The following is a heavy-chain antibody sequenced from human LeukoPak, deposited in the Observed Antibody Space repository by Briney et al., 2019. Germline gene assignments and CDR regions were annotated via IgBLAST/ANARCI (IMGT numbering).Heavy chain of an antibody. D-gene: IGHD2-15*01. CDR3: TTDTWYSAGH. J-gene: IGHJ4*02. V-gene: IGHV3-7*03. Sequence: GGSLRLSCTASGFIFSGSWMAWIRQAPGKGLEWVAIIKKDGSEKYYVDSMKGRFTISRDNAKNSLYLQMNSLRAEDTAIYYCTTDTWYSAGHWGQGTLVTVSS. CDR1: GFIFSGSW. CDR2: IKKDGSEK.